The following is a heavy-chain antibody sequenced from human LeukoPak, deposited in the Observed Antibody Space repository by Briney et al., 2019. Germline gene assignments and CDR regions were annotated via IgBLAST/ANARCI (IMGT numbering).Heavy chain of an antibody. CDR3: AKRACSSTSCYTEFDY. Sequence: PGGSLRLSCAASGFTFSSYAMSWARQAPGKGLEWVSAISGSGGSTYYADSVKGRFTISRDNSKNTLYLQMNSLRAEDTAVYYCAKRACSSTSCYTEFDYRGQGTLVTVSS. J-gene: IGHJ4*02. CDR2: ISGSGGST. V-gene: IGHV3-23*01. CDR1: GFTFSSYA. D-gene: IGHD2-2*02.